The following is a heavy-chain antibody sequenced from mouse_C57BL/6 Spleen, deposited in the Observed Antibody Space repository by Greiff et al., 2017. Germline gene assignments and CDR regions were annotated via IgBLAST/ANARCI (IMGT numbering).Heavy chain of an antibody. D-gene: IGHD2-1*01. CDR2: INPSTGGT. CDR3: AIGNYVTGFAY. Sequence: EVQLQQSGPELVKPGASVKISCKSSGYSFTGYYMNWVKQSPEKSLEWIGEINPSTGGTTYNQKFKAKATLTVDKYSSTSYMQLKSLTSEDSSVYYCAIGNYVTGFAYWGQGTLVTVSA. CDR1: GYSFTGYY. V-gene: IGHV1-42*01. J-gene: IGHJ3*01.